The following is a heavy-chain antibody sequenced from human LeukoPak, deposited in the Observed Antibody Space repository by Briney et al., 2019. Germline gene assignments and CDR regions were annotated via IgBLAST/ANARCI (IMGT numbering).Heavy chain of an antibody. D-gene: IGHD3-10*02. J-gene: IGHJ6*03. CDR2: IHKNAIT. CDR1: GFTFSSYG. CDR3: ARSLRVRGVPDYMDV. Sequence: GGPLRLSCAASGFTFSSYGMTWVRQAPGKGLEWVSVIHKNAITYYADTVKGRFTISRDNSKNMLYLQMNSLRAEDTAVYYCARSLRVRGVPDYMDVWGKGTTVIISS. V-gene: IGHV3-53*01.